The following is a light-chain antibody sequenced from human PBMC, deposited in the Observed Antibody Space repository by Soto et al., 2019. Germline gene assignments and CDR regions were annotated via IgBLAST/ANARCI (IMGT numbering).Light chain of an antibody. CDR2: EDN. CDR1: SGSIASNY. CDR3: QSYDSSNLAV. Sequence: NFMLTQPHSVSESPEKTVTISCTRSSGSIASNYVQWYQQRPGSAPTTVIYEDNQRPSGVPDRFSGSIDSSSNSASLTISGLKTEDEADYYCQSYDSSNLAVFGGGTQLTA. V-gene: IGLV6-57*03. J-gene: IGLJ7*02.